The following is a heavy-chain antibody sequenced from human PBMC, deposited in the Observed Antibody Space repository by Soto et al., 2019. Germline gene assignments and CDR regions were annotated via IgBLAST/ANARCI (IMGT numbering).Heavy chain of an antibody. Sequence: QITLKESGPTVVKPTQTLTLTCTFSGFSLRSSGMGVGWIRQPPGKALEWLALIYWDADKRYSPSLKSRLNITKDTFKNQVVLTMINMDPVDTATYFCAHSSRWLQLRDAFDIWGQGTMVTVSS. V-gene: IGHV2-5*02. J-gene: IGHJ3*02. CDR3: AHSSRWLQLRDAFDI. CDR1: GFSLRSSGMG. D-gene: IGHD1-1*01. CDR2: IYWDADK.